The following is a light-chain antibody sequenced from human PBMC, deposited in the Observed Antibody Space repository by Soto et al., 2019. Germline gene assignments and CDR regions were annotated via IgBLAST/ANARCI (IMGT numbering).Light chain of an antibody. CDR1: SSNIGAGYD. Sequence: QSVLTQPPSVSGAPGQRVTISCAGSSSNIGAGYDVHWYQQVPGTVPKLLIYVNSNRPSGVSARISASTSGTSASLAITGLQAEDEADYYCQSYDNSLSGLVFGGGTKLTVL. CDR2: VNS. V-gene: IGLV1-40*01. J-gene: IGLJ2*01. CDR3: QSYDNSLSGLV.